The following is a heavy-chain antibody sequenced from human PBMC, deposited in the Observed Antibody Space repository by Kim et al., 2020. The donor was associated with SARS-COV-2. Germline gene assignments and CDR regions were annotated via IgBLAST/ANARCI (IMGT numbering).Heavy chain of an antibody. V-gene: IGHV4-39*01. CDR3: ARRPGDSIGYYYRQRVYDYYYGMDV. Sequence: SETLSLTCPVSGGSISSSSYYCGWIRQPPGNGLEWIGSIYYSWSTFYNPSLKSRVTISVDTFKNQFSLTLSSVTAAETAVYYCARRPGDSIGYYYRQRVYDYYYGMDVWGQGTTVTVSS. J-gene: IGHJ6*02. D-gene: IGHD3-22*01. CDR2: IYYSWST. CDR1: GGSISSSSYY.